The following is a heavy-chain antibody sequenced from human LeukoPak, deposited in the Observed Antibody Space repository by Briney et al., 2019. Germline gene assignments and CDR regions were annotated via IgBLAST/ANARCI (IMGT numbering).Heavy chain of an antibody. J-gene: IGHJ6*02. CDR1: GFTFSSYG. CDR3: AKDRAPHAYYYYGMDV. CDR2: ISYDGSNK. Sequence: GKSLRLSCAASGFTFSSYGMHWVRQAPGKGLEWVAVISYDGSNKYYADSVKGRFTFSRDNSKNTLYLQMNSLRAEDTAVYYCAKDRAPHAYYYYGMDVWGQGTTVTVSS. D-gene: IGHD2-8*01. V-gene: IGHV3-30*18.